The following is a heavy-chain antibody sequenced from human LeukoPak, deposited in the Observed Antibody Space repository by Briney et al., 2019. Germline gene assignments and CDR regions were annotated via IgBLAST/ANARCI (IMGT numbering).Heavy chain of an antibody. Sequence: GASVKVSCKASGYTFTSYGINWVRQAPGQGLEWMGWISGHNGHTNYVQKMQGRVTMTTDTSTNTAYMELRNLTSDDTAVYYCAGGPGIAVAGVFDYWGQGSLVTVSS. V-gene: IGHV1-18*04. J-gene: IGHJ4*02. D-gene: IGHD6-19*01. CDR2: ISGHNGHT. CDR3: AGGPGIAVAGVFDY. CDR1: GYTFTSYG.